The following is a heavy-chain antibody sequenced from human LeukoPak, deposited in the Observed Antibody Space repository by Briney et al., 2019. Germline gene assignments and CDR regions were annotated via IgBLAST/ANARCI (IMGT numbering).Heavy chain of an antibody. V-gene: IGHV3-7*01. CDR1: GFTFSNYA. Sequence: GGSLRLSCAASGFTFSNYAMSWVRQAPGKGLEWVANIKQDGSEKYYVDSVKGRFTISRDNAKNSLYLQMNSLRAEDTAVYYCARERWYDFWSGYSGFYYYYGMDVWGQGTTVTVSS. CDR3: ARERWYDFWSGYSGFYYYYGMDV. CDR2: IKQDGSEK. J-gene: IGHJ6*02. D-gene: IGHD3-3*01.